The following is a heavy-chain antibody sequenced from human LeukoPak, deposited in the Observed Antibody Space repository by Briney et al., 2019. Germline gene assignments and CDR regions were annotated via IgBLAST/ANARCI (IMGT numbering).Heavy chain of an antibody. D-gene: IGHD6-19*01. CDR1: GGSISSYY. J-gene: IGHJ4*02. V-gene: IGHV4-59*01. Sequence: SETLSLTCTVSGGSISSYYWSWIRQPPGKGLEWIGYIYYSGSTNYNPSLKSRVTISVDTSKNQFSLKLSSVTAADTAVYYCASQTAPHSSGWPDYWGQGTLVTVSS. CDR2: IYYSGST. CDR3: ASQTAPHSSGWPDY.